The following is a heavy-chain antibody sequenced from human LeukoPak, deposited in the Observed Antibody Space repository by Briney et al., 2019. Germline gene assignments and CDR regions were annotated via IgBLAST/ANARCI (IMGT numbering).Heavy chain of an antibody. J-gene: IGHJ3*02. CDR1: GGSISSYY. CDR2: IYYSGST. CDR3: ARDRGRGWYPFDAFDI. V-gene: IGHV4-59*01. D-gene: IGHD6-19*01. Sequence: SETLSLTCTVSGGSISSYYGSWIRQPPGKGLEWIGYIYYSGSTNYNPSLKSRVTISVDTSKNQFSLKLSSVTAADTAVYYCARDRGRGWYPFDAFDIWGQGTMVTVSS.